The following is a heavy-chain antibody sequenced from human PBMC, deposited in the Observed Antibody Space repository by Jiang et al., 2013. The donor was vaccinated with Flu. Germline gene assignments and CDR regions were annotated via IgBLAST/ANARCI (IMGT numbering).Heavy chain of an antibody. V-gene: IGHV1-69*01. CDR2: IIPIYGTR. CDR1: GGTFSSKG. CDR3: ATNPSSSWRYYYRYMDV. Sequence: SGAEVKKPGSSVKVSCKASGGTFSSKGISWVRQAPGQGLEWMGGIIPIYGTRDSAQKFQGRVTITADESTSTAYMQLSSLRPEDTAIYYCATNPSSSWRYYYRYMDVWGKGTTVTVSS. J-gene: IGHJ6*03. D-gene: IGHD6-13*01.